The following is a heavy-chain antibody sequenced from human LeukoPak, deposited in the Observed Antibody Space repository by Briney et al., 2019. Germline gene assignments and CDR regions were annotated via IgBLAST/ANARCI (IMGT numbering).Heavy chain of an antibody. Sequence: GGSLRLSCAASGFTFGHYGMAWARQAPGKGLEWVSAIRGNAAQTFYADSVKDRFTISRDDSRSVVYLQMNSLSAEDTAVYYCARSGVATCHYWGQGILVTVSS. J-gene: IGHJ4*02. CDR2: IRGNAAQT. D-gene: IGHD2-15*01. CDR3: ARSGVATCHY. CDR1: GFTFGHYG. V-gene: IGHV3-23*01.